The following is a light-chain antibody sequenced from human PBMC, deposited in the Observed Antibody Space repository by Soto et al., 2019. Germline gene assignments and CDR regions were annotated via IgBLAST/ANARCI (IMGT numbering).Light chain of an antibody. CDR1: QDISNY. V-gene: IGKV1-33*01. J-gene: IGKJ2*02. CDR3: QQYDNLPRT. Sequence: DIQMTQSPSSLSASVGDRVTITCQASQDISNYLNWYQQKPGKAPKLLIYDASNLETGVPSRFSGSGSATDFIFTISSLQPEDIATYYCQQYDNLPRTFGQGTKLEIK. CDR2: DAS.